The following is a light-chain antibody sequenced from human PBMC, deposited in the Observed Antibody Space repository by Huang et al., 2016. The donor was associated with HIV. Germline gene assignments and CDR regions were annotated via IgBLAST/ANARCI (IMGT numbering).Light chain of an antibody. CDR1: QSVSSY. Sequence: EIVLTQSPATLSLSPGERATLSCRASQSVSSYLAWYQQKPAQAPRLLISDASNRAAGIPARFSGSGSGTDFTLTISSLEPEDFAVYYCQQRSNWPPRYTFGQGTKLEIK. CDR2: DAS. V-gene: IGKV3-11*01. CDR3: QQRSNWPPRYT. J-gene: IGKJ2*01.